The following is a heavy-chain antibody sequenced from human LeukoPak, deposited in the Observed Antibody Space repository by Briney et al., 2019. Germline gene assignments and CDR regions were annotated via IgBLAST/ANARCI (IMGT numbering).Heavy chain of an antibody. Sequence: SETLSLTCIVSGGSMSTYFWSWIRQPAGKGLEWIGRFYSSGNSDYNPSLKSRVTMSADTSKNQFSMQLTSVTTADTAVYYCARTYYDILTGYYQDYWGQGTLVTVSS. CDR1: GGSMSTYF. CDR3: ARTYYDILTGYYQDY. V-gene: IGHV4-4*07. CDR2: FYSSGNS. D-gene: IGHD3-9*01. J-gene: IGHJ4*02.